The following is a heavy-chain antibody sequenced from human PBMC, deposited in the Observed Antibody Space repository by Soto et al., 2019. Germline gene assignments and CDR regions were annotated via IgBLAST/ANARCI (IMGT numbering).Heavy chain of an antibody. CDR1: GGTFSSYA. J-gene: IGHJ5*02. D-gene: IGHD3-22*01. CDR2: IIPIFGTA. CDR3: ARNAYYYDSSGPNWFDP. V-gene: IGHV1-69*01. Sequence: QVQLVQSGAEVKKPGSSVKVSCKASGGTFSSYAISWVRQAPGQGLEWMGGIIPIFGTANYAQKFQGRATITADESTSTAYMELSSLRSEDTAVYYCARNAYYYDSSGPNWFDPWGQGTLVTVSS.